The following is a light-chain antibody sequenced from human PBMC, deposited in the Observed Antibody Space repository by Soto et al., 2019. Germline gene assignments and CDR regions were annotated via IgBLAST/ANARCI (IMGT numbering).Light chain of an antibody. CDR2: SHN. CDR3: AAWDDSLNGRFV. V-gene: IGLV1-44*01. J-gene: IGLJ1*01. CDR1: SSNIGSNT. Sequence: QSVRTQPPSASGTPGQRVTISCSGSSSNIGSNTVNWYQQLPGTAPQLLIYSHNQRPSGVPDRFSGSKSGTSASLAISGLQSEDEADYYCAAWDDSLNGRFVFGTGTKVTVL.